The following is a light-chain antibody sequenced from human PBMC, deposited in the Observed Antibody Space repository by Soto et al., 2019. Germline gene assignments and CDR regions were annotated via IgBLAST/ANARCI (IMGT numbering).Light chain of an antibody. CDR3: QQYDNLPFT. V-gene: IGKV1-33*01. CDR2: DAS. J-gene: IGKJ3*01. Sequence: DIQMTQSPSSLSASVGDRVTITCQASQDISNYLNWYQQKPGKAPKLLIYDASNLETGVPSRFRGNGTRTDFTLTNSSLQPEDIATYYCQQYDNLPFTFGPGTKVDIK. CDR1: QDISNY.